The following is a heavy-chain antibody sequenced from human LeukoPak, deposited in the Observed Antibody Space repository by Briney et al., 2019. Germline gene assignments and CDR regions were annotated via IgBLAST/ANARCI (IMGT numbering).Heavy chain of an antibody. CDR2: INAGNGNT. CDR1: GYTFTTYT. Sequence: ASVKVSCKASGYTFTTYTIHWVRQAPGQRLEWMGWINAGNGNTKYSQKFQGRVTITRDTSASTAYMEPSSLRSEDTAVFYCARESWPYGTDAFDVWGQGTMVTVSS. CDR3: ARESWPYGTDAFDV. D-gene: IGHD4-17*01. V-gene: IGHV1-3*01. J-gene: IGHJ3*01.